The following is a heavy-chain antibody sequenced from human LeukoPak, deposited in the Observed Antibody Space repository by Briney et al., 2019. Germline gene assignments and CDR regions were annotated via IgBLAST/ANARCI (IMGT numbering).Heavy chain of an antibody. CDR2: INPSGGST. Sequence: ASVKVSCKASGYTFTSYYMHWVRQAPGQGLEWMGIINPSGGSTSYAQKFQGRVTMTRDTSTSTVYMELSSLRSEDTAVYYYARVIQLWQPTGYFDYWGQGTLVTVSS. V-gene: IGHV1-46*01. CDR3: ARVIQLWQPTGYFDY. J-gene: IGHJ4*02. CDR1: GYTFTSYY. D-gene: IGHD5-18*01.